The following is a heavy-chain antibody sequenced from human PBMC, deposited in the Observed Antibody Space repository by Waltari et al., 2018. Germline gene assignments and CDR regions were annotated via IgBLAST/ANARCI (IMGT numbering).Heavy chain of an antibody. D-gene: IGHD3-3*01. V-gene: IGHV1-3*01. CDR1: GYTFTRYA. CDR2: INAGNGNT. J-gene: IGHJ4*02. Sequence: QVQLVQSGAEVKKPGASVKVSCKASGYTFTRYAMHWVRQAPGQRLEWMGWINAGNGNTKYSQKFQGRVTITRDTSASTAYMELSSLRSEDTAVYYCARTYYDFWTGSYWVHYFDDWGQGTLVTVSA. CDR3: ARTYYDFWTGSYWVHYFDD.